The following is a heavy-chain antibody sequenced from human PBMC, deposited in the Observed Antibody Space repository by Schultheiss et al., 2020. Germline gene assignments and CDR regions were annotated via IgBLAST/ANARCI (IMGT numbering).Heavy chain of an antibody. J-gene: IGHJ4*02. D-gene: IGHD1-26*01. CDR1: GGSFSGYY. Sequence: TLSLTCAVYGGSFSGYYWSWIRQPPGKGLEWIGEINHSGSTNYNPSLKSRVAISVDTSKNQFSLKLSSVTAADTAVYYCARDRFELGYWGQGTLVTVSS. CDR2: INHSGST. V-gene: IGHV4-34*01. CDR3: ARDRFELGY.